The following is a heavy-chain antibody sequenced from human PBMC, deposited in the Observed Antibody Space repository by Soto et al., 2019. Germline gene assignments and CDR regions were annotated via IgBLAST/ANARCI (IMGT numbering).Heavy chain of an antibody. V-gene: IGHV1-24*01. J-gene: IGHJ5*02. CDR2: FDPEDGET. Sequence: AASVKVSCKVSGCTLTGLSMHWVRQAPGKGLEWMGGFDPEDGETIYAQKFQGRVTMTEDTSTDTAYMELSSLRSEDTAVYYCATARATRADGWFDPWGQGTLVTVSS. D-gene: IGHD1-26*01. CDR3: ATARATRADGWFDP. CDR1: GCTLTGLS.